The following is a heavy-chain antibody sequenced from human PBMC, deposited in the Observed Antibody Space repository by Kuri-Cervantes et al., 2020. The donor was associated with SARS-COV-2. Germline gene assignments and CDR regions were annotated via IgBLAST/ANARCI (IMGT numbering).Heavy chain of an antibody. CDR3: ARDGCKWTHIRFSECPYQEPDY. Sequence: GESLKISCVISGFNFGRYSMSWVRQPPGKGLEWVSSISTGSKYVYYADSLKGRFSVSRDNARNSLYLQMNSLRDEDTAVYYCARDGCKWTHIRFSECPYQEPDYWGQGTLVTVSS. J-gene: IGHJ4*02. CDR2: ISTGSKYV. D-gene: IGHD3-3*01. CDR1: GFNFGRYS. V-gene: IGHV3-21*01.